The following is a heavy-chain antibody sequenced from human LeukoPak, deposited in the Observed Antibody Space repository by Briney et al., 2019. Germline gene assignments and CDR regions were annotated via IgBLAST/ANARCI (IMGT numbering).Heavy chain of an antibody. V-gene: IGHV3-23*01. CDR3: AKDRSSSWYPSYMDV. J-gene: IGHJ6*03. CDR2: MSAVGGST. CDR1: GIIFSDYA. Sequence: PGESLTLSCAASGIIFSDYAMPWLRQAPGKGLEWVSGMSAVGGSTYYVPSLKGRFTISRDNSKNTLYLQMNSLRAEDTAVYYCAKDRSSSWYPSYMDVWGKGTTVTVSS. D-gene: IGHD6-13*01.